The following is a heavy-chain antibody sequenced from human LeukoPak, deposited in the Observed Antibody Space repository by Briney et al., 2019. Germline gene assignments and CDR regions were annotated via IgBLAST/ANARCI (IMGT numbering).Heavy chain of an antibody. D-gene: IGHD6-13*01. V-gene: IGHV4-4*07. CDR1: GGSISSYY. CDR3: AREGSSSWYRYYYYYMDV. J-gene: IGHJ6*03. CDR2: IYTSGST. Sequence: SETLSFTCTVSGGSISSYYWSWIRQPPGKGLEWIGRIYTSGSTNYNPSLKSRVTMSVDTSKNQFSLKLSSVTAADTAVYYCAREGSSSWYRYYYYYMDVWGKGTTVTISS.